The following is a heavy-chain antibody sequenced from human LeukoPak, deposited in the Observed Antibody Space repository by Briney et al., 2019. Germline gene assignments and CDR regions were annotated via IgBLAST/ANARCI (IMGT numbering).Heavy chain of an antibody. V-gene: IGHV1-18*01. CDR1: GYTFTSYG. Sequence: ASVKVSCKASGYTFTSYGISWVRQAPGQWLEWMGWISAYNGNTNYAQKLQGRVTMTTDTSTSTAYKELRSLRADDTAVYYCARVAPWGSSSWYDPLYHYYGMDVWGQGTTVTVSS. CDR2: ISAYNGNT. D-gene: IGHD6-13*01. CDR3: ARVAPWGSSSWYDPLYHYYGMDV. J-gene: IGHJ6*02.